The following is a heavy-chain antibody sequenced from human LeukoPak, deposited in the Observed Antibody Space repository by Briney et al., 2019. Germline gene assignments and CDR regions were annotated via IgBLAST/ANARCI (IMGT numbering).Heavy chain of an antibody. CDR3: ARVPRYCSGGSCPLDY. CDR1: GYTFTGYY. V-gene: IGHV1-2*02. Sequence: ASVKVSCKASGYTFTGYYMHWVRQAPGQGLEWIGWINPNSGGTNYAQKFQGRVTMTRDTSISTAYMELSRLRSDDTAVYYCARVPRYCSGGSCPLDYWGQGTLVTVSS. D-gene: IGHD2-15*01. CDR2: INPNSGGT. J-gene: IGHJ4*02.